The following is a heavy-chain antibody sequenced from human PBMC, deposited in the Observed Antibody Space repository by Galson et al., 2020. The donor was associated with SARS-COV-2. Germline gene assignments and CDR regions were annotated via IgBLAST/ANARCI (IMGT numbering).Heavy chain of an antibody. CDR1: GFTFSRYW. J-gene: IGHJ4*02. Sequence: QAGGSLRLSCAASGFTFSRYWMQWVRQAPGKGLVWVSRIHIDGRTTRYADSVKGRFTISRDNANNTLYLQMNSLRAEDTAVYYCAVESPDSGSYYVDYWGQGTLVTVSS. V-gene: IGHV3-74*01. CDR2: IHIDGRTT. D-gene: IGHD3-10*01. CDR3: AVESPDSGSYYVDY.